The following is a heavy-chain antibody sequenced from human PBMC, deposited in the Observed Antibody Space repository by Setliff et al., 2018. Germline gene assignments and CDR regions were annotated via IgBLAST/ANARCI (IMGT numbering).Heavy chain of an antibody. CDR1: GFTFGEYA. V-gene: IGHV3-49*04. Sequence: PGGSLRLSCTASGFTFGEYAMSWVRQAPGKGLERVGFIRSKAYGGKTEYAASVKGRFTISRDDSKSIAYLQMNSLKTEDTAVYYCTSEAAVDFWSGYPYSYYMDVWGKGTTCTVSS. CDR2: IRSKAYGGKT. CDR3: TSEAAVDFWSGYPYSYYMDV. J-gene: IGHJ6*03. D-gene: IGHD3-3*01.